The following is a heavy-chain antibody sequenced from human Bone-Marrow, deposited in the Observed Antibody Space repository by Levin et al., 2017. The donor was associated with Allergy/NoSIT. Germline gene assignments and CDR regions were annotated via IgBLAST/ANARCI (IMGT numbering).Heavy chain of an antibody. D-gene: IGHD1-26*01. CDR1: GFTVSSNY. V-gene: IGHV3-53*01. J-gene: IGHJ3*02. CDR3: ARGKSGSYYWDAFDI. CDR2: IYSGGST. Sequence: QPGGSLRLSCAASGFTVSSNYMSWVRQAPGKGLEWVSVIYSGGSTYYADSVKGRFTISRDNSKNTLYLQMNSLRAEDTAVYYCARGKSGSYYWDAFDIWGQGTMVTVSS.